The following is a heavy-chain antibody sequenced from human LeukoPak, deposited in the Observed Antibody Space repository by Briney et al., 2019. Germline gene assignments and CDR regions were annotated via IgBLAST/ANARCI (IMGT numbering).Heavy chain of an antibody. D-gene: IGHD5-24*01. CDR2: IRGKADGGTP. J-gene: IGHJ4*02. CDR3: TTARRASSSLDY. V-gene: IGHV3-15*01. Sequence: GGSLRLSCTASGLTFSSAWMSWVRQAPGEGLEWIGHIRGKADGGTPDYAAPVKGKFTISRDDSKSTLFLQMDSLQIEDTAVYYCTTARRASSSLDYWGQGTLVTVSS. CDR1: GLTFSSAW.